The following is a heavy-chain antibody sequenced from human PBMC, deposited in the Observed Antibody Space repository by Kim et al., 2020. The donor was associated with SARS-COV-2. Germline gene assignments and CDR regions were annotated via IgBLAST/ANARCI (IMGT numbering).Heavy chain of an antibody. Sequence: YTPPLKSRVTISVDKSKNQFSLKLSSVTAADTAVYYCARSPRGYGFGFDYWGQGTLVAVSS. CDR3: ARSPRGYGFGFDY. V-gene: IGHV4-4*02. J-gene: IGHJ4*02. D-gene: IGHD5-18*01.